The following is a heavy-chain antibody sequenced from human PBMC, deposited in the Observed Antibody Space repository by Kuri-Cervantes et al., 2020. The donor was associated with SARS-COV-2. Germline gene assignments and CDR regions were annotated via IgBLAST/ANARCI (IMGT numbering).Heavy chain of an antibody. J-gene: IGHJ4*02. CDR3: ARDLFEKTYDFWSGIFDY. V-gene: IGHV1-8*01. CDR1: ETTFPNYD. Sequence: ASVKVSCKAPETTFPNYDINWVRQATGQGLEWMGMVKTNSGNTLYAQFFQGRVTMTRDTSIRTAYMELSRLRSDDTAVYYCARDLFEKTYDFWSGIFDYWGQGTLVTVSS. D-gene: IGHD3-3*01. CDR2: VKTNSGNT.